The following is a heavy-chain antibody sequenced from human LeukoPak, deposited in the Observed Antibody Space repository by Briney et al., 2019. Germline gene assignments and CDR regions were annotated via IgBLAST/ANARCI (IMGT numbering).Heavy chain of an antibody. V-gene: IGHV3-30*18. D-gene: IGHD4-17*01. Sequence: GGSLRLSCAASGFTFSSYGMHWVRQAPGKGLEWVAVISYDGSNKYYADSVKDRFTISRDNSKNTLYLQMNSLRAEDTAVYCCAKERGYGDYYFDYWGQGTLVTVSS. CDR2: ISYDGSNK. CDR3: AKERGYGDYYFDY. J-gene: IGHJ4*02. CDR1: GFTFSSYG.